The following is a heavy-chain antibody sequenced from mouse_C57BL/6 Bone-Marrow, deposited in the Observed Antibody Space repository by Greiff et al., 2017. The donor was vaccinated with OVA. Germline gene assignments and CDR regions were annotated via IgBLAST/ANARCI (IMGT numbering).Heavy chain of an antibody. V-gene: IGHV1-84*01. CDR2: IYPGSGNT. Sequence: VQLKQSGPELVKPGASVKISCKASGYTFTDYYINWVKQRPGHGLEWIGWIYPGSGNTKYNEKFKGKATLTVDTSSSTAYMQLSSLTSYDTAVYFCASDQRFAYWGQGTLVTVSA. CDR3: ASDQRFAY. J-gene: IGHJ3*01. CDR1: GYTFTDYY.